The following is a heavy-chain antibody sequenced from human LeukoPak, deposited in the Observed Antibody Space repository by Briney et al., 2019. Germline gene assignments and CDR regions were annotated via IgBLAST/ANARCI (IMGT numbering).Heavy chain of an antibody. D-gene: IGHD3-22*01. J-gene: IGHJ4*02. CDR1: GGSISSGGYS. Sequence: PSETLSLTCAVSGGSISSGGYSWSWIRQPPGKGLEWIGYIYYSGSTYYNPSLKSRVTISVDTSKNQFSLKLSSVTAADTALYYCARDADSSGRAFDYWGQGTLVTVSS. CDR3: ARDADSSGRAFDY. CDR2: IYYSGST. V-gene: IGHV4-30-4*07.